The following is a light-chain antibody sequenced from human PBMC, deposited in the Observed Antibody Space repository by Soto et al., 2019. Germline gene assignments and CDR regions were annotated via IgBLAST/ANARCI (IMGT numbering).Light chain of an antibody. J-gene: IGKJ4*01. Sequence: IRMTQSPFSFSASTGDRVTITCRASQGISRFLAWYQQKPGKVPKLLIYAASTLQSGVPSRFSGSGSGTDFTLTISSLQPEDVATYYCQKYNSAPLTFGGGTKVDIK. V-gene: IGKV1-27*01. CDR1: QGISRF. CDR3: QKYNSAPLT. CDR2: AAS.